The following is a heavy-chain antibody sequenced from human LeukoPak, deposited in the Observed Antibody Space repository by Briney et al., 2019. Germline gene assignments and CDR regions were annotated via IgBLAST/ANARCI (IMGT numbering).Heavy chain of an antibody. CDR1: GGSISSSTYY. J-gene: IGHJ5*02. D-gene: IGHD6-13*01. Sequence: SETLSLTCTVSGGSISSSTYYWGWIRQPPGKGLEWIGEINHSGSTNYNPSLKSRVTISVDTSKNQFSLKLRSVTAADTAVYYCARKEGGQLVNTRRWFDPWGQGTLVTVSS. CDR2: INHSGST. CDR3: ARKEGGQLVNTRRWFDP. V-gene: IGHV4-39*07.